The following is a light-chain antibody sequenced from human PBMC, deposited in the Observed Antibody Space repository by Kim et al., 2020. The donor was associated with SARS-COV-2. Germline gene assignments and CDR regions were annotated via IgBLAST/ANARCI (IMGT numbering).Light chain of an antibody. Sequence: LGQTVRIQCKGTSLRNYYPDWSQQKPGQAPVVVIYGKTNRPSGIPDRFSGSSSGDTASLTITETQAEDEAVYYCNSRDTTGHLWVFGGGTQLTVL. CDR3: NSRDTTGHLWV. J-gene: IGLJ3*02. CDR1: SLRNYY. CDR2: GKT. V-gene: IGLV3-19*01.